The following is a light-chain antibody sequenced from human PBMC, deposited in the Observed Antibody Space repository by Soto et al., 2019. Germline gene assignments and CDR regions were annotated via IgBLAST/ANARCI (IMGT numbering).Light chain of an antibody. CDR3: QSYDSSLSGSYA. CDR2: ANN. CDR1: SSNIGARVD. J-gene: IGLJ1*01. V-gene: IGLV1-40*01. Sequence: QSVLTQPPSVSGAPGQTVTISCTGTSSNIGARVDVHWYQHLPGLAPKLLIYANNIRPSGVPDRFSGSKSGSSASLAISGLQAEDEGDYYCQSYDSSLSGSYAFGTGTKVNVL.